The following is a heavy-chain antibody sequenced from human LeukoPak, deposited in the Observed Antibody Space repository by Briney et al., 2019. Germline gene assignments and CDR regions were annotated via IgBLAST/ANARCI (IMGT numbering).Heavy chain of an antibody. CDR2: ISGNGDGT. D-gene: IGHD5-12*01. CDR1: GFTFSNYP. J-gene: IGHJ4*02. Sequence: GGSLRLSCAASGFTFSNYPMTWVRQAPGKGLAWVSTISGNGDGTYYADSVKGRFTISRDNSKNTLYLQMNSLGAEDPGVYYCVKFTGYPSGHWGQGTLVSVSS. V-gene: IGHV3-23*01. CDR3: VKFTGYPSGH.